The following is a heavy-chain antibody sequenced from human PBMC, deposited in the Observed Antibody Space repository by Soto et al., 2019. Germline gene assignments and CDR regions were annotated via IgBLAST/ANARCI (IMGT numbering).Heavy chain of an antibody. V-gene: IGHV2-5*02. CDR3: AHKGGGDRILDY. CDR2: IYWDDAK. Sequence: QITLKESGPPLVKPTQTLTLTCTFSGFSLSASGVGVGWIRQPPGKALEWLAIIYWDDAKHYSPSLKSSLTITKDTSKNQVVLTMTTMDPVDTATYYCAHKGGGDRILDYWGQGTLVTVSS. CDR1: GFSLSASGVG. D-gene: IGHD3-16*01. J-gene: IGHJ4*02.